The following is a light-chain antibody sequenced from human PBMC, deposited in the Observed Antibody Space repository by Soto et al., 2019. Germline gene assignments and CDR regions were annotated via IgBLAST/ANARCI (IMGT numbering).Light chain of an antibody. J-gene: IGKJ1*01. Sequence: DVVLTQSPLSLPVNFGQPASISCRSSKSLVYSDGNTHLSWFHQRPGQSPRRLIYRVSSRDAGVPDRFSGSGSGTDFTLKISRVEAEDVGIYFCTQGTHWPRTFGRGTKVEVK. CDR1: KSLVYSDGNTH. CDR3: TQGTHWPRT. CDR2: RVS. V-gene: IGKV2-30*01.